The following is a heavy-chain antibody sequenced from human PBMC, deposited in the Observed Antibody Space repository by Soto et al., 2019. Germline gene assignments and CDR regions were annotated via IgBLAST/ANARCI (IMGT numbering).Heavy chain of an antibody. CDR3: ARDERGSGSYFGRLNWFDP. D-gene: IGHD3-10*01. J-gene: IGHJ5*02. CDR1: GYTFTGYY. CDR2: INRNTGDT. Sequence: GASVKVSCKASGYTFTGYYMHWVRQAPGQGLELMGWINRNTGDTNYAQKVQGRVTLTRDTSMSTAYMELTSLTPDDTAVYYCARDERGSGSYFGRLNWFDPWGQGTLVTVSS. V-gene: IGHV1-2*02.